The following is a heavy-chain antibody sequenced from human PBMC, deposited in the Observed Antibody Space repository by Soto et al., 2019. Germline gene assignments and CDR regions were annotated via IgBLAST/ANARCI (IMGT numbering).Heavy chain of an antibody. Sequence: ASVKVSCKASGGTFSSYSISWVLQAPGQGLEWMGGIIPIFGTANYAQKFQGRVTITADESTSTAYMELSSLRSEDTAVYYCARDQGYCSSTSCSPFYYYGMDVWGQGTTVTVSS. V-gene: IGHV1-69*13. CDR1: GGTFSSYS. CDR2: IIPIFGTA. CDR3: ARDQGYCSSTSCSPFYYYGMDV. J-gene: IGHJ6*02. D-gene: IGHD2-2*01.